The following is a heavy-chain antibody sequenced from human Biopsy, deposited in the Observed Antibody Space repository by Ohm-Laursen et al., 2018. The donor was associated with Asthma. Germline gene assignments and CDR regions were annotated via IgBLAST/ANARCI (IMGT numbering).Heavy chain of an antibody. J-gene: IGHJ6*02. Sequence: SVKVSCKASGDSFSNYAISWVRQAPGQGIEWMGGLIPVLGTPDHAQMFEGRVTITADESTSTAYMELSSLSSEDTAVYYCARGYSGSDRIVYYYSGLEVWGQGTTVTVSS. CDR1: GDSFSNYA. V-gene: IGHV1-69*13. CDR3: ARGYSGSDRIVYYYSGLEV. CDR2: LIPVLGTP. D-gene: IGHD5-12*01.